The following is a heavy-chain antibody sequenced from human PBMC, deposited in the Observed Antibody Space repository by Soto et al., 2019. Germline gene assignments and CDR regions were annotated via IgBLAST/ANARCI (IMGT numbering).Heavy chain of an antibody. J-gene: IGHJ6*02. CDR1: GGSVISPNSY. CDR2: IYYSRST. CDR3: ARGSCTGGACEGAVYV. Sequence: QLQLQESGPGLVKPAETLSLTCTVSGGSVISPNSYWGWIRRAPGKELEWLGNIYYSRSTYYLPSLESRLNIYADTSKNKFSLRLTSVSAADTAVYYCARGSCTGGACEGAVYVWGRGTTVTVSS. V-gene: IGHV4-39*01. D-gene: IGHD2-8*02.